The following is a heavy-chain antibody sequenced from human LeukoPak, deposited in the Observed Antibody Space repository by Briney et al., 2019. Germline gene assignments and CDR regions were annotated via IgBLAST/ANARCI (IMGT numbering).Heavy chain of an antibody. CDR3: ARGNYYDSSGYYSPFDY. CDR2: IYYSGST. CDR1: GGSISSYY. V-gene: IGHV4-59*01. Sequence: SETLSLTCTVSGGSISSYYWSWIRQPPGKGLEWIGYIYYSGSTNYNPSLKSRVTISVDTSKNQFSLKLSSVTAADTAVYYCARGNYYDSSGYYSPFDYWGQGTLVTLSS. D-gene: IGHD3-22*01. J-gene: IGHJ4*02.